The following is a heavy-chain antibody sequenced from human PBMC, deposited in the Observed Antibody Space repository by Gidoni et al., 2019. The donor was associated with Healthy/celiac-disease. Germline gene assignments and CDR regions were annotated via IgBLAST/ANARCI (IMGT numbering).Heavy chain of an antibody. J-gene: IGHJ6*03. CDR3: ARSSPQWELLYYYYMDV. CDR1: GGTFSSSA. Sequence: QVQLVQSGAEVKKPGSSVKVSCKASGGTFSSSAISWVRQAPGQGLEWMGGIIPIFGTANYAQKFQGRVTITADKSTSTAYMELSSLRSEDTAVYYCARSSPQWELLYYYYMDVWGKGTTVTVSS. D-gene: IGHD1-26*01. V-gene: IGHV1-69*06. CDR2: IIPIFGTA.